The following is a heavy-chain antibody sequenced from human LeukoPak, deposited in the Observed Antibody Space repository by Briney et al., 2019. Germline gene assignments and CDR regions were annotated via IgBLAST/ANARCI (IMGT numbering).Heavy chain of an antibody. D-gene: IGHD2-21*02. V-gene: IGHV3-64D*06. CDR3: AREEHIVVVTAIAGEFDY. CDR2: INGDGGTT. J-gene: IGHJ4*02. Sequence: QPGGSVRLSCSASGFIFSTYTMYWVRQAPGKGLEYVAVINGDGGTTYYIDSVKGRFTISRDNSKNTLYLQMSSLSTEDTAVYYCAREEHIVVVTAIAGEFDYWGQGTLVTVSS. CDR1: GFIFSTYT.